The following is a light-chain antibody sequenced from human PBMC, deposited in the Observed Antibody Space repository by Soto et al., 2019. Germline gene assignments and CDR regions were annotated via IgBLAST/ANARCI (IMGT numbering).Light chain of an antibody. CDR2: AAS. V-gene: IGKV1-8*01. J-gene: IGKJ1*01. Sequence: AIRMTQSPSSLSASTGDRVTITCRASQGISSYLAWYQQKPGKAPKLLIYAASTLQIGVPSRCSGSGSVTDFTLTISCLQSEDFATYYCQQYYSYPRTFGQGTKVEIK. CDR1: QGISSY. CDR3: QQYYSYPRT.